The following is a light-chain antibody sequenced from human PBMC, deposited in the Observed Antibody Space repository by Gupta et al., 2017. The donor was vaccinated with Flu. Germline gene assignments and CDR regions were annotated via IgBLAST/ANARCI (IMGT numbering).Light chain of an antibody. J-gene: IGKJ3*01. CDR1: QSLVHNDGNTY. CDR2: MIS. CDR3: MQGTHWRFT. V-gene: IGKV2-30*02. Sequence: VTLGQPASIYCSSSQSLVHNDGNTYLSWFHQRPGQSPRRLIYMISNRDSGVPDRFSGSGSGTDFTLKISRVEAEDVGVYYCMQGTHWRFTSGPGTKVDLK.